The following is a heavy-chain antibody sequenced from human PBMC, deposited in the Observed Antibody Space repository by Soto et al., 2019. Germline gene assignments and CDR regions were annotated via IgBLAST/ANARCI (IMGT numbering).Heavy chain of an antibody. CDR2: ISGGGDTT. CDR3: EKGRGGSGSLTPRVDV. J-gene: IGHJ4*02. V-gene: IGHV3-23*01. CDR1: GFTFNNYA. Sequence: EVQLLDSGGGLVQPGGSLRLSCAASGFTFNNYAMTWVRQAPGKGLEWVSAISGGGDTTSYADSVKGRFTVSRDGSKNTLYLQMSSLRAEDAALYYCEKGRGGSGSLTPRVDVWGQATLVTVSS. D-gene: IGHD3-10*01.